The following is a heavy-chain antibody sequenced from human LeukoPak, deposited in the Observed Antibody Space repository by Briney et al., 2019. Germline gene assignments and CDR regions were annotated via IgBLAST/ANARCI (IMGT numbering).Heavy chain of an antibody. CDR3: ARTGRAWNDYSFYFDY. J-gene: IGHJ4*02. CDR1: GFTFSSYW. D-gene: IGHD3-16*01. V-gene: IGHV3-7*01. Sequence: GGSLRLSCAASGFTFSSYWMSWVRQAPGKGLEWVANIKQGGSEKNYVDSVKGRFTISRDNAKNSLYLQMNSLRADDTAVYFCARTGRAWNDYSFYFDYWGQGTLVTVSS. CDR2: IKQGGSEK.